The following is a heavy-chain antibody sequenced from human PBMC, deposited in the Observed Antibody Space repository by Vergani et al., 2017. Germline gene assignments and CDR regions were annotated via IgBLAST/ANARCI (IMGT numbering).Heavy chain of an antibody. CDR2: VDPKSGCT. D-gene: IGHD3-10*01. CDR1: GYRFADFY. V-gene: IGHV1-2*02. CDR3: ARDRAVIAYDAFDV. Sequence: QVQLVQSGAEVKMPGASAKVSCKAAGYRFADFYIHWVRQVPGQGLGWMGWVDPKSGCTNYAQKFRGRVIMTSVTSINTAYLELSSMNSADTAVYFCARDRAVIAYDAFDVWGQGTVVTVSS. J-gene: IGHJ3*01.